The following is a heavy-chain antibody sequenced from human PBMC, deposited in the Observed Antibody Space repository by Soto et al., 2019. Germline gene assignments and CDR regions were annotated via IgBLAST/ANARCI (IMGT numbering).Heavy chain of an antibody. CDR3: ARDDVFCDGGRCYGVPLAV. D-gene: IGHD2-15*01. V-gene: IGHV3-66*01. Sequence: PGGSLRLSCAASGFTVSSKYMSWVRQAPGKGLEWVSLIQSGGPTYYADSVKGRFTISRDTSENTVHLQMDSLRAEDTAVYYCARDDVFCDGGRCYGVPLAVGGKGTTVPVSS. CDR2: IQSGGPT. J-gene: IGHJ6*04. CDR1: GFTVSSKY.